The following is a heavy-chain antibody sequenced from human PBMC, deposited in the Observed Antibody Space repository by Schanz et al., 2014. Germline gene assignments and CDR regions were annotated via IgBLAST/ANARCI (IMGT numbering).Heavy chain of an antibody. CDR2: ISSGSSYA. V-gene: IGHV3-11*05. Sequence: QVQLVESGGGVVQPGGSLRLSCAASGFTFRDYYMSWIRQAPGKGLEWVSDISSGSSYANYADSVKGRFTISRDNSENTLYLQMNSLRAEDTAVYYCAREQIMAAAGLVDYWGHGTLVTVSS. CDR1: GFTFRDYY. CDR3: AREQIMAAAGLVDY. J-gene: IGHJ4*01. D-gene: IGHD6-13*01.